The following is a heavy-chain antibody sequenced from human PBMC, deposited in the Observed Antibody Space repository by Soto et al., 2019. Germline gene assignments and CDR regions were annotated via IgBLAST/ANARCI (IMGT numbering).Heavy chain of an antibody. CDR1: GFSFSSYA. D-gene: IGHD6-13*01. CDR2: VGGSGGYT. V-gene: IGHV3-23*01. Sequence: GGSLRLSCAASGFSFSSYAMSWVRQAPGQGLEWVSGVGGSGGYTSNADSVKGRFTISRDNSKNTLYLQMESLTAEDTAVYFCAKDAAMVSSTFNYFDFWGQGTLVTVSS. CDR3: AKDAAMVSSTFNYFDF. J-gene: IGHJ4*02.